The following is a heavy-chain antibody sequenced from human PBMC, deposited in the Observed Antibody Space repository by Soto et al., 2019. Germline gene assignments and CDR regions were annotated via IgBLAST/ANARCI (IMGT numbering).Heavy chain of an antibody. Sequence: SETLSLTCTVSGGSISSSDFYWGWLRQTPGKGLEFIGSMYYSGTTYYNPSLKSRVTISVDTSKNQFTLKLISVTAADTAVCYCAVVDSTGNWFDPWGEGALVTVSS. J-gene: IGHJ5*02. D-gene: IGHD6-25*01. CDR3: AVVDSTGNWFDP. CDR1: GGSISSSDFY. V-gene: IGHV4-39*01. CDR2: MYYSGTT.